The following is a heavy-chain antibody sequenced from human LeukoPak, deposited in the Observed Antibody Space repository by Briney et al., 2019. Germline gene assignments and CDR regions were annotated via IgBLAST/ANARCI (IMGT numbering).Heavy chain of an antibody. Sequence: NPSETLSLTCTVSGGSISSSSYYWGWIRQPPGKGLEWIGYIYYSGSTYYNPSLKSRVTISVDTSKNQFSLKLSSVTAADTAVYYCARESGQGPAWFDPWGQGTLVTVSS. CDR1: GGSISSSSYY. J-gene: IGHJ5*02. V-gene: IGHV4-30-4*08. CDR3: ARESGQGPAWFDP. D-gene: IGHD3-3*01. CDR2: IYYSGST.